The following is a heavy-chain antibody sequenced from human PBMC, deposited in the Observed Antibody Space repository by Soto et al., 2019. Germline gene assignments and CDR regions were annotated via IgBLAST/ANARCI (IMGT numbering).Heavy chain of an antibody. CDR2: INHSGST. CDR1: GGSFSGYY. J-gene: IGHJ6*02. V-gene: IGHV4-34*01. D-gene: IGHD2-21*02. Sequence: SETLSLTCAVYGGSFSGYYWSWIHQPPGKGLEWIGEINHSGSTNYNPSLKSRVTISVDTSKNQFSLKLSSVTAADTAVYYCARGRGGNSWNYYYGMDVWGQGTTVTVSS. CDR3: ARGRGGNSWNYYYGMDV.